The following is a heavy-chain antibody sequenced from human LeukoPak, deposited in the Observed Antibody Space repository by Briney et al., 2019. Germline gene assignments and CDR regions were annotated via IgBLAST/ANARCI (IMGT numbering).Heavy chain of an antibody. CDR3: VRTFGESPNRNYFYGMDV. Sequence: GESLKISCKGSGYSFTSYWIGWVRQMPGKGLEWMGIIYPDDSNIRYSPSFQGQVTISADKSINTAYLQWSSLKASDTAMYYCVRTFGESPNRNYFYGMDVWGQGTTVTVS. V-gene: IGHV5-51*01. CDR1: GYSFTSYW. J-gene: IGHJ6*02. D-gene: IGHD3-10*01. CDR2: IYPDDSNI.